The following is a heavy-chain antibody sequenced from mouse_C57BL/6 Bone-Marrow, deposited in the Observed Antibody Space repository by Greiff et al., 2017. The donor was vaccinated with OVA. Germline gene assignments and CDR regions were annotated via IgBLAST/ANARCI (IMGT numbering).Heavy chain of an antibody. D-gene: IGHD1-1*01. CDR2: ISYDGSN. Sequence: EESGPGLVKPSQSLSLTCSVTGYSITSGYYWNWIRQFPGNKLEWMGYISYDGSNNYNPSLKNRISITRDTSKNQFFLKLNSVTTEDTATYYCARWGFITTVVAPYYFDYWGQGTTLTVSS. J-gene: IGHJ2*01. V-gene: IGHV3-6*01. CDR3: ARWGFITTVVAPYYFDY. CDR1: GYSITSGYY.